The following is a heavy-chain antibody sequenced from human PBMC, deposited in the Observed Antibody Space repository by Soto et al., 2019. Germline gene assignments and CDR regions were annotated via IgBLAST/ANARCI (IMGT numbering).Heavy chain of an antibody. D-gene: IGHD3-3*01. J-gene: IGHJ5*02. CDR3: ARWWSGSRQGFDP. V-gene: IGHV4-31*01. CDR2: IYYSGST. Sequence: QVQLQESGPGLVKPSQTLSLTCTVSGGSISSGDYYWSWIRQHPGKGLEWIGYIYYSGSTYYNPSPKVQVIISVDTSKNPFTLKRSSVTAADTAVYYCARWWSGSRQGFDPWGQGTLVTVSS. CDR1: GGSISSGDYY.